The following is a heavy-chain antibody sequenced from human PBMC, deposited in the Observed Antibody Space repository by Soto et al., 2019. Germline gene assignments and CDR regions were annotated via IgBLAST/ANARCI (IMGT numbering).Heavy chain of an antibody. CDR1: AFTFSSYS. Sequence: EVQLVESGGGLVQPGGSLRLSCAASAFTFSSYSMNWVRQAPGKGLEWVSYISSSGSAIYHADSVKGRFTISRDNAKNSLYLQMNSLRAEDTAVYYCAGGHYHYGMDVWGQGTTVTVSS. CDR3: AGGHYHYGMDV. CDR2: ISSSGSAI. V-gene: IGHV3-48*01. J-gene: IGHJ6*02.